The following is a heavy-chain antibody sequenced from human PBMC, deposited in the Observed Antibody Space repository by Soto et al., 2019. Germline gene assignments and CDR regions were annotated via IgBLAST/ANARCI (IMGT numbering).Heavy chain of an antibody. J-gene: IGHJ4*02. CDR1: EYSFAFYC. CDR3: ARQIYDSDTGPNFQYYFDS. Sequence: GESLKISCKGSEYSFAFYCITWVPQKTGKGLEWMGRIDPSDSQTYYSPSFRGHVTISVTKSITTVFLQWSSLRASDTAMYYCARQIYDSDTGPNFQYYFDSWGQGTPVTVSS. D-gene: IGHD3-22*01. V-gene: IGHV5-10-1*01. CDR2: IDPSDSQT.